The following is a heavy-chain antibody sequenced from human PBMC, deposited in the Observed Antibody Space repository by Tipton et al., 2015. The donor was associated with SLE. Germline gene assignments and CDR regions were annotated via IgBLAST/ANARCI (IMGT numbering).Heavy chain of an antibody. V-gene: IGHV3-33*01. J-gene: IGHJ4*02. CDR2: VWYDGSGK. CDR3: ARVYDRGSDEGYIDF. Sequence: SLRLSCAASGFTFSNYGMHWVRQAPGKGLEWVAVVWYDGSGKYYADSVKGRFTVSRDNPKNMLHLQMNSLRAEDTAVYYCARVYDRGSDEGYIDFWGQGTLVTVSS. CDR1: GFTFSNYG. D-gene: IGHD1-26*01.